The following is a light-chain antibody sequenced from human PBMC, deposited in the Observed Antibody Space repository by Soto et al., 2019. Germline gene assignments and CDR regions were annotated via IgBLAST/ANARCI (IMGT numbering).Light chain of an antibody. J-gene: IGLJ2*01. CDR2: EGS. CDR1: SSDVGSYNL. CDR3: CSYAGSIVV. V-gene: IGLV2-23*01. Sequence: QSALTQPASVSGSPGQSITISCTGTSSDVGSYNLVSWYQQHPGKAPKLMIYEGSKRPSGVSNRFSGSKSGNTASLTISGLQAEYEADYYCCSYAGSIVVFGGGTKLTVL.